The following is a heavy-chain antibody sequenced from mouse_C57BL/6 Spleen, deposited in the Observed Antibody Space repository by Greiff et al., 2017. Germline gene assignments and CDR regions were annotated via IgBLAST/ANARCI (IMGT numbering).Heavy chain of an antibody. CDR2: IDPSDSYT. J-gene: IGHJ3*01. D-gene: IGHD1-1*01. V-gene: IGHV1-69*01. CDR1: GYTFTSYW. Sequence: QVQLQQPGAELVMPGASVKLSCKASGYTFTSYWMHWVKQRPGQGLEWIGEIDPSDSYTNYNQKFKGKSTLTVDKSSSTAYMQLSSLTSEDSAVYYCARSGIYYYGSSPWFAYWGQGTLVTVSA. CDR3: ARSGIYYYGSSPWFAY.